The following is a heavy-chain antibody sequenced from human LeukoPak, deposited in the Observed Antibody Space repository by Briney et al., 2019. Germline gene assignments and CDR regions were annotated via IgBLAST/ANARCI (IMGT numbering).Heavy chain of an antibody. CDR1: GFTFSSYG. J-gene: IGHJ4*02. D-gene: IGHD3-10*01. V-gene: IGHV3-30*18. CDR3: AKAERYYGSGSYYKEHSFAGDY. Sequence: PGGSLRLSCAASGFTFSSYGMRWVRQAPGKGLEWVAVISYDGSNKYYADSVKGRFTISRDNSKNTLYLQMNSLRAEDTAVYYCAKAERYYGSGSYYKEHSFAGDYWGQGTLVTVSS. CDR2: ISYDGSNK.